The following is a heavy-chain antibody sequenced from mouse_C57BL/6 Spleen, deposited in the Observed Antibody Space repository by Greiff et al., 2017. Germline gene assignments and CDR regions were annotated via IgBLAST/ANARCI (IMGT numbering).Heavy chain of an antibody. CDR2: INPNYGTT. D-gene: IGHD2-4*01. CDR3: ARSVDYDGIDFDY. CDR1: GYSFTDYN. V-gene: IGHV1-39*01. J-gene: IGHJ2*01. Sequence: VHVKQSGPELVKPGASVKISCKASGYSFTDYNMNWVKQSNGKSLEWIGVINPNYGTTSYNPKFKGKATLTVDQSSSTAYMQLNSLTSEDSAVYDCARSVDYDGIDFDYWGKGTTLTVSS.